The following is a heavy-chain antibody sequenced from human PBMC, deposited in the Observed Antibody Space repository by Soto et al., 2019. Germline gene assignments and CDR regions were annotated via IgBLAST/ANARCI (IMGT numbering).Heavy chain of an antibody. J-gene: IGHJ5*02. D-gene: IGHD5-18*01. CDR2: ISSSGYI. CDR3: AKVMVKNWFDP. CDR1: GFNFNSYT. Sequence: GGSLRLSCAASGFNFNSYTINWVRQAPGERLEWLSSISSSGYIFSTDSVRGRFTISRDNAKNSVYLQINSLRAEDTAVYYCAKVMVKNWFDPWGQGTLVTVSS. V-gene: IGHV3-21*04.